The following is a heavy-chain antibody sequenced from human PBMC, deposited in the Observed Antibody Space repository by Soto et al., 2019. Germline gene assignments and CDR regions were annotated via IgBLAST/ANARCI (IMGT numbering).Heavy chain of an antibody. CDR3: ARGPGGFGEFSLDY. Sequence: QVQLQEWGPGLVKPSETLSLTCTVSGCSINTFYWSWIRQAAGTGLEWIGRNYSGGSTNYNPSLMSRGSVSVDMSKNQFSLKLSSVTAADTAVYYCARGPGGFGEFSLDYWGRGTLVTVSS. CDR2: NYSGGST. V-gene: IGHV4-4*07. CDR1: GCSINTFY. D-gene: IGHD3-10*01. J-gene: IGHJ4*01.